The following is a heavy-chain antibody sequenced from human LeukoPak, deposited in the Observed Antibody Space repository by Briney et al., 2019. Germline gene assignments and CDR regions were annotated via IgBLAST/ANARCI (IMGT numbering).Heavy chain of an antibody. J-gene: IGHJ4*02. V-gene: IGHV3-30*18. Sequence: AGGSLRLSCAASGFTFSSYGIHWVRQAPGKGLEWVAVISYDGSNKYYADSVKGRFTISRDNSKNTLYLQMNSLRAEDTAVYYCAKDPGYGDYSGGQGTLVTASS. CDR2: ISYDGSNK. CDR1: GFTFSSYG. CDR3: AKDPGYGDYS. D-gene: IGHD4-17*01.